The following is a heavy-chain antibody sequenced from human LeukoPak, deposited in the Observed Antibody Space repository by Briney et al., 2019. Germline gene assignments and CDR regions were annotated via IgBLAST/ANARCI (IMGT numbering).Heavy chain of an antibody. D-gene: IGHD5-12*01. CDR1: GFTFSSYA. V-gene: IGHV3-23*01. CDR3: VKADSGYDLLFDY. J-gene: IGHJ4*02. Sequence: RGSLRLSCAASGFTFSSYAMNWVRQAPGKGLEWVSGISGSGGSTYYADSVKGRFTISRDNSKNTLYLQMNGLRAEDTAVYYCVKADSGYDLLFDYWGQGTLVTVSS. CDR2: ISGSGGST.